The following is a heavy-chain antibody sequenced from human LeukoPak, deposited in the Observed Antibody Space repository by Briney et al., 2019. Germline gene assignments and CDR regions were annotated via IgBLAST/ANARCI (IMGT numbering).Heavy chain of an antibody. Sequence: GGSLRLSCVGSGFTSIAYALTWARQAPGKGLEWVSGISGGGVTTYYADSVKGRFIISRDNSKNTLYLQMNSLRAEDTAVYYCAREVATGFSCFDYWGQGTLVTVSS. CDR1: GFTSIAYA. CDR2: ISGGGVTT. CDR3: AREVATGFSCFDY. V-gene: IGHV3-23*01. D-gene: IGHD2-21*02. J-gene: IGHJ4*02.